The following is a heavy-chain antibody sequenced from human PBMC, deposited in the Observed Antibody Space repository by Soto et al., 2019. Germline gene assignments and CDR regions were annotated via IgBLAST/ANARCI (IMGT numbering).Heavy chain of an antibody. Sequence: QEQLVESGGGVVQPGRSLRLSCAASGFTFYTYGMHWVRQVPGKGLQWVAVIWHDGGTKYYADSVRGRFTVSRDNSKNTLYLQMNSLRDEDTAVYYCARIDCTGNNCNPYYHYGMDVWGQGTTVTVSS. D-gene: IGHD2-8*02. CDR3: ARIDCTGNNCNPYYHYGMDV. CDR1: GFTFYTYG. V-gene: IGHV3-33*01. J-gene: IGHJ6*02. CDR2: IWHDGGTK.